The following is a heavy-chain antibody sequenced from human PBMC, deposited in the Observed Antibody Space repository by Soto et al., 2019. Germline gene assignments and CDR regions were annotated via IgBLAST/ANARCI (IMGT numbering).Heavy chain of an antibody. CDR1: GFTFSSYG. D-gene: IGHD2-21*02. V-gene: IGHV3-30*18. Sequence: PGGSLRLSCAASGFTFSSYGMHWVRQAPGKGLEWVAVISYDGSNKYYADSVKGRFTISRDNSKNTLYLQMNSLRAEDTAVYYCAKDLGVVVTAILNYWGQGTLVTVSS. CDR2: ISYDGSNK. CDR3: AKDLGVVVTAILNY. J-gene: IGHJ4*02.